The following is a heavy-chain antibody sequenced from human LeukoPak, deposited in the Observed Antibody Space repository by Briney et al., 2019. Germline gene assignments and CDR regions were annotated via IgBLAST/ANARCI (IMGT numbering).Heavy chain of an antibody. CDR2: IKPDGSST. V-gene: IGHV3-74*01. CDR3: AGGRGSYGLWDT. Sequence: QPGGSLRLSCAASGITFSNYWIHWVRQAPGKGLVWVSRIKPDGSSTNYADSVKGRFTISRDNAKNTVFLQMNSLRAEDTAVYYCAGGRGSYGLWDTWGQGTLVSVSS. CDR1: GITFSNYW. D-gene: IGHD3-16*01. J-gene: IGHJ5*02.